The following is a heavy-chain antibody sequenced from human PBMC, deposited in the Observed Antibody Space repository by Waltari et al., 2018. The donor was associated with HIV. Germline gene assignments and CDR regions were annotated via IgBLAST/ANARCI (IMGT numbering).Heavy chain of an antibody. CDR3: AREGARMTTMIYYYYGMDV. V-gene: IGHV1-2*06. CDR2: INPNRGGT. D-gene: IGHD4-4*01. J-gene: IGHJ6*02. CDR1: GYTFTGYY. Sequence: QVQLVQSGAEVKKPGASVKVSCKASGYTFTGYYMHWVRQAPGQGLGWRGRINPNRGGTNYAQQFQGRVTMTRDTSISTAYMELSRLRSDDTAVYYCAREGARMTTMIYYYYGMDVWGQGTTVTVSS.